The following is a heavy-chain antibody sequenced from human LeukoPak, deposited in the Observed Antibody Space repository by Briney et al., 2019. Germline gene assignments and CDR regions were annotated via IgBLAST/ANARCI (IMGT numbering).Heavy chain of an antibody. Sequence: SETLSLTCAVYGGSFSGYYWSWIPEPPGKGLEWIGEIKHSGSTNYNPSLKSRVTISVDTSKNQFSLKLSSVTAADTAVYYCARRAVRQLVRGGAFDYWGQGTLVTVSS. CDR3: ARRAVRQLVRGGAFDY. CDR1: GGSFSGYY. D-gene: IGHD6-6*01. V-gene: IGHV4-34*01. J-gene: IGHJ4*02. CDR2: IKHSGST.